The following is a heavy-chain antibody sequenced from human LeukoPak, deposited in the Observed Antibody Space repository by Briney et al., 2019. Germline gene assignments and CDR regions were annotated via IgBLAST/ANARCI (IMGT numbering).Heavy chain of an antibody. CDR2: ISGSSGSS. D-gene: IGHD2-15*01. CDR1: GFTFSSYA. CDR3: ARQDIVVVVAATAFDY. J-gene: IGHJ4*02. Sequence: PGGSLRLSCAASGFTFSSYAMSWVRQAPGKGLEWVSAISGSSGSSYYADSVKGRFTISRDNSKNTLYLQMNSLRAEDTAVYYCARQDIVVVVAATAFDYWGQGTLVTVSS. V-gene: IGHV3-23*01.